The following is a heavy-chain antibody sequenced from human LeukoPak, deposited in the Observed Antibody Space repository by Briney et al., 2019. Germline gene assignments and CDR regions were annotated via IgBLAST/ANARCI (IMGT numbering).Heavy chain of an antibody. CDR2: ISGSGGNT. D-gene: IGHD6-19*01. CDR1: GFTFGSYV. Sequence: HPGGSLRLSCAASGFTFGSYVMNWVRQAPEKGLEWVSSISGSGGNTYYADSVKGRFTISRDNSKNTLYLQINGLRAEDTALYYCAKSVTGGWYYFHFWGQGTLVTVSS. V-gene: IGHV3-23*01. CDR3: AKSVTGGWYYFHF. J-gene: IGHJ4*02.